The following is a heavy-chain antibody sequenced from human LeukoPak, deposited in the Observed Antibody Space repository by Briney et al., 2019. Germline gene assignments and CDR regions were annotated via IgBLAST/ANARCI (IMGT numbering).Heavy chain of an antibody. D-gene: IGHD6-13*01. CDR1: GGSVSSGSYY. CDR2: IYYSGST. J-gene: IGHJ5*02. Sequence: SETLSLTCTVSGGSVSSGSYYWSWIRQPPGKGLEWIGYIYYSGSTNYNPPLKSRVTISVDTSTNQFSLKLSSVTAADTAVYYCAREYSSRWYPWFDPWGQGTLVTVSS. CDR3: AREYSSRWYPWFDP. V-gene: IGHV4-61*01.